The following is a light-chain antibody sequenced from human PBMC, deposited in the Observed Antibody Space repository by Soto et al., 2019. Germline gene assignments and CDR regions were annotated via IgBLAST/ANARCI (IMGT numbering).Light chain of an antibody. CDR1: QSVSSSY. J-gene: IGKJ2*01. CDR2: DAS. V-gene: IGKV3-20*01. Sequence: EIVLTQSPGTLSLSPGERVTLSCRASQSVSSSYLAWYQQKPGQAPRLLIYDASSRATGIPDRFSGSGSGTDFTLTISRLEPEDFAVYYCQQYGNSPPYTFGQGTKLEIK. CDR3: QQYGNSPPYT.